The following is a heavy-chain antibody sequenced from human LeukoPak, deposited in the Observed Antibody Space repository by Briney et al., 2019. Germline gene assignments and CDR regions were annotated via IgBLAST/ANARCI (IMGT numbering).Heavy chain of an antibody. V-gene: IGHV4-34*01. CDR1: GGSFSGYY. CDR2: INQSGRT. D-gene: IGHD5-24*01. CDR3: ARGSDGYKNGPAETFDY. Sequence: SETLSLTCAVYGGSFSGYYWSWIRQPPGKGREWIGEINQSGRTNYNASLTSRVTISVDTSKNQFSLKLSSVTAADTAVYYCARGSDGYKNGPAETFDYWGQGTLVTVSS. J-gene: IGHJ4*02.